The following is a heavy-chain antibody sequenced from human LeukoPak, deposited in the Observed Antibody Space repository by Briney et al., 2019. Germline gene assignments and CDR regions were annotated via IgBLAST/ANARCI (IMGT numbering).Heavy chain of an antibody. CDR2: IYHSGST. J-gene: IGHJ4*02. V-gene: IGHV4-38-2*02. CDR1: GYSISSGYY. Sequence: KTSETLSLTCTVSGYSISSGYYWGWIRQPPGKGLEWIGSIYHSGSTYYNPSLKSRVTISVDTSKNQFSLKLTSVTAADTAVYYCARESDILTGFDYWGQGTLVTVSS. CDR3: ARESDILTGFDY. D-gene: IGHD3-9*01.